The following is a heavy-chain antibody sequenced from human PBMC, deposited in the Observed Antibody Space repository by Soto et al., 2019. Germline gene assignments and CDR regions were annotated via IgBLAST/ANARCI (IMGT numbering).Heavy chain of an antibody. J-gene: IGHJ4*02. CDR2: ISSTTNYI. CDR1: GFTFTRYS. CDR3: ARESEDLTSNFDY. V-gene: IGHV3-21*06. Sequence: GGSLRLSCAASGFTFTRYSMNWVRQAPGKGLEWVSSISSTTNYIHYGDSMKGRFTISRDNGKNSLYLEIHSLRAEDTAVYYCARESEDLTSNFDYWGQGTLVTVSS.